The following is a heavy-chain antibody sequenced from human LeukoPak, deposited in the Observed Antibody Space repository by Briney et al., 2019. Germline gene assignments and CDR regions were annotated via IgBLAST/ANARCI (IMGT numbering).Heavy chain of an antibody. CDR2: ISSSSNNM. D-gene: IGHD1-26*01. V-gene: IGHV3-48*01. CDR1: GFTFRSYS. Sequence: TGGSLRLSCAGSGFTFRSYSMNWVRKAPGKGLEWVSYISSSSNNMYYADSVRGRFTISRDNDKNSLYLQMNSLRAEDTAVYYCASSTYSGSHWDAFDIWGQGTMVTVPS. J-gene: IGHJ3*02. CDR3: ASSTYSGSHWDAFDI.